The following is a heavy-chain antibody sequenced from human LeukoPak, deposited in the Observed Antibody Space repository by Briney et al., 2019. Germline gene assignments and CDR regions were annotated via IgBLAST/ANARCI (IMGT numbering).Heavy chain of an antibody. CDR3: ARVLITMVRGVISYYYYGMDV. J-gene: IGHJ6*04. V-gene: IGHV4-61*01. Sequence: SETLSLTCTVSGGSVSSGSYYWSWIRQPPGTGLEWIGHIYYSGSTNYNPSLKSRVTISVDTSKNQFSLKLSSVTAADTAVYYCARVLITMVRGVISYYYYGMDVWGKGTTVTVSS. CDR2: IYYSGST. CDR1: GGSVSSGSYY. D-gene: IGHD3-10*01.